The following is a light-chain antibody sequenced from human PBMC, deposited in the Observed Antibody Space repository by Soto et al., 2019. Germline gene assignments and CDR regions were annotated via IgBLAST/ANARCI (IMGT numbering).Light chain of an antibody. CDR2: EVS. J-gene: IGLJ2*01. V-gene: IGLV2-8*01. CDR3: SSYAASNKLGV. CDR1: SSDVGGYNY. Sequence: QSALTQPPSASGSPGQSVTISCIGTSSDVGGYNYVSWYQQHPGKAPKLMIYEVSKRPSGVPDRFSGSKSGNTASLTVSGLQAEDEADYYCSSYAASNKLGVFGGGTKLTAL.